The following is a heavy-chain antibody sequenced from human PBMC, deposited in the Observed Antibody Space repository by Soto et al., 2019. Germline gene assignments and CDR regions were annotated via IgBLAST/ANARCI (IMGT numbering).Heavy chain of an antibody. CDR3: AKAVADRGIDS. J-gene: IGHJ4*02. V-gene: IGHV3-23*01. CDR2: ITASGSAT. CDR1: GFTFRKHA. Sequence: EVPVLESGGALVQPGGSLRLSCAASGFTFRKHAMTWVRQAPGQGLEYVSSITASGSATFYAASVRGRFAISRDNAKSTLYLHMSSLRAEDTALYYCAKAVADRGIDSWGQGTLVTVSS.